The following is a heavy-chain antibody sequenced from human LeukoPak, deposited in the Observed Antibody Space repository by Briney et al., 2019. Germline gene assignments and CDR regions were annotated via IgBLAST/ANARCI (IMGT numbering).Heavy chain of an antibody. D-gene: IGHD3-10*01. CDR1: GYTFTGYH. J-gene: IGHJ4*02. Sequence: ASVKVSCKASGYTFTGYHMHWVRQAPGQGLEWMGWINPNSGGTNYAQKFQGRVTMTRDTSISTAYMELSRLRSDDTAVYYCAREMVFLPPTFDYWGQGTLVTVSS. V-gene: IGHV1-2*02. CDR3: AREMVFLPPTFDY. CDR2: INPNSGGT.